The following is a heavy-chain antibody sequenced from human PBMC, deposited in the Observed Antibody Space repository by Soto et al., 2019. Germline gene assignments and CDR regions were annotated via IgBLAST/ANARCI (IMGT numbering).Heavy chain of an antibody. D-gene: IGHD3-10*01. CDR1: GGSISSSSYY. CDR3: ARSSGPIFDY. V-gene: IGHV4-39*01. CDR2: IYYSGST. Sequence: SETLSLTCTVSGGSISSSSYYWGWIRQPPGKGLEWIGSIYYSGSTYYNPSLKSRVTISVDTSKNQFSLKLSSVTAADTAVYYCARSSGPIFDYWGQGTLVTVSS. J-gene: IGHJ4*02.